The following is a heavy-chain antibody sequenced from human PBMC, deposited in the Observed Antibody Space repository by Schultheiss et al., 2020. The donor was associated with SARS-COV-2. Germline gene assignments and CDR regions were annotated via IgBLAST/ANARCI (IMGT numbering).Heavy chain of an antibody. D-gene: IGHD2-2*01. V-gene: IGHV4-59*01. J-gene: IGHJ5*02. CDR3: ASSPLVVPAANWFDP. Sequence: SETLSLTCTVSGDSISKYDWNWIRQPPGKGLEWIGDIYFSGSTNYNPSLKSRVTISVDTSKNQFSLKLSSVTAADTAVYYCASSPLVVPAANWFDPWGQGTLVTVSS. CDR2: IYFSGST. CDR1: GDSISKYD.